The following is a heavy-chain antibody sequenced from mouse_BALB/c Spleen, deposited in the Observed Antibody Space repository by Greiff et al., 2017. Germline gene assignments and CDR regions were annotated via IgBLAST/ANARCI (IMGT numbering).Heavy chain of an antibody. CDR1: GDSITSCY. J-gene: IGHJ3*01. D-gene: IGHD1-1*01. Sequence: VQLQQSGPSLVKPSQTLSLTCSVTGDSITSCYWNWIRKFPGNKLEYMGYISYSGSTYYNPSLKSRISITRDTSKNQYYLQLNSVTTEDTATYYCARENYYGSSYPAYWGQGTLVTVSA. CDR2: ISYSGST. V-gene: IGHV3-8*02. CDR3: ARENYYGSSYPAY.